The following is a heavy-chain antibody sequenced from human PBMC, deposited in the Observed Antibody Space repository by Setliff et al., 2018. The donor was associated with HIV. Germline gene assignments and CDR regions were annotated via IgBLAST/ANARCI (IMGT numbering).Heavy chain of an antibody. Sequence: WASVKVSCKASGYTFTGYYMHWVRQAPGQGLEWMGRINPNSGGTNYAQKFQGRVTMTRDTSINTAYMELNSLRSDDTAVYYCARQLSNSLDYWGQGTLVTVSS. CDR2: INPNSGGT. CDR3: ARQLSNSLDY. D-gene: IGHD7-27*01. CDR1: GYTFTGYY. V-gene: IGHV1-2*06. J-gene: IGHJ4*02.